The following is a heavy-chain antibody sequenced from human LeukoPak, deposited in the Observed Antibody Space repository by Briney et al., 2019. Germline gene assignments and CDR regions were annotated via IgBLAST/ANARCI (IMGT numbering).Heavy chain of an antibody. J-gene: IGHJ4*02. V-gene: IGHV1-2*02. CDR3: ARFGGYDVQEGFDY. CDR1: GYTFTSYY. D-gene: IGHD5-12*01. CDR2: MNPNSGGT. Sequence: ASVKVSCKASGYTFTSYYMHGVRQAPGQGLEWMGWMNPNSGGTNYAPKFQGRVSLTRDTSITTAYMELSSLRSDDTAVYYCARFGGYDVQEGFDYWGQGTLVTVSS.